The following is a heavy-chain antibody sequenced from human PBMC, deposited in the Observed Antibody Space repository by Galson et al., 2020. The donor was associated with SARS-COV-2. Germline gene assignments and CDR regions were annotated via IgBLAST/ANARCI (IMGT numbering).Heavy chain of an antibody. CDR3: AREPLWFGESPYFDY. Sequence: SQTLSLTCTVSGGSISSYYWSWIRQPPGKGLEWIGYIYYSGSTYYNPSLKSRVTISVDTSKNQFSLKLSSVTAADTAVYYCAREPLWFGESPYFDYWGQGTLVTVSS. CDR1: GGSISSYY. J-gene: IGHJ4*02. V-gene: IGHV4-59*04. CDR2: IYYSGST. D-gene: IGHD3-10*01.